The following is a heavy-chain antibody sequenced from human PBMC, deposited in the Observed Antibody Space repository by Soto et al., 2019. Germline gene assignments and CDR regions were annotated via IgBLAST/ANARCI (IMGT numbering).Heavy chain of an antibody. CDR1: GFSLDTRTAG. D-gene: IGHD3-16*02. V-gene: IGHV2-5*02. CDR2: IYWDNDI. CDR3: AHIMITYGGVIGLDAFDI. Sequence: QITLKESGPTLVDPTQPLTLTCTFSGFSLDTRTAGVGWIRQPPGKALEWVAIIYWDNDIRYSPSLRSRLAIDKDTSKNEVVLTMTALDPVDTGTYYCAHIMITYGGVIGLDAFDIWGQGTMVTVSS. J-gene: IGHJ3*02.